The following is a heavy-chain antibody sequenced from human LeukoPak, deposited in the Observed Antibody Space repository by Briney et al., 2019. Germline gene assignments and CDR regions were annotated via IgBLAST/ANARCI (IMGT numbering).Heavy chain of an antibody. J-gene: IGHJ4*02. V-gene: IGHV4-34*01. CDR2: INHSGST. D-gene: IGHD3-3*01. CDR3: ARGTSYDFWSGYDSGFIDY. Sequence: PSETLSLTCAVYGGSLSGYYWSWIRQPPGKGLEWIGEINHSGSTNYNPSLKSRVTISVDTSKNQFSLKLSSVTAADTAVYYCARGTSYDFWSGYDSGFIDYWGQGTLVTVSS. CDR1: GGSLSGYY.